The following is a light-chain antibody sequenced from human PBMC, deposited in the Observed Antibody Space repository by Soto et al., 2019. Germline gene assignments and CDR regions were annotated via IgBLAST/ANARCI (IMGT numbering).Light chain of an antibody. CDR2: EVS. Sequence: QSLLTQPASVSGSPGQSSTISCTGTSSDVGGYNYVSWYQQHPGKAPKLMIYEVSNRPSGVSNRFSGSKSGNTASLTISGLQAEDEADYYCSSYTSSSTLYVFGTGTKVTVL. J-gene: IGLJ1*01. V-gene: IGLV2-14*01. CDR1: SSDVGGYNY. CDR3: SSYTSSSTLYV.